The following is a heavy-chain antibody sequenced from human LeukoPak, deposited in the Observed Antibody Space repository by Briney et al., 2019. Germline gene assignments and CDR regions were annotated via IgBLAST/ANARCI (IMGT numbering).Heavy chain of an antibody. CDR2: IYYSGST. CDR1: GGSISSYY. D-gene: IGHD3-10*01. J-gene: IGHJ4*02. Sequence: SETLSLTCTVSGGSISSYYWSWIRQPPGKGLEWIGYIYYSGSTNYNPSLKSRVTISVDTSKNQFSLKLSSVTAADTAVYYCARAYYYGSGSYRPRLYYFDYWGQGTLVTVSS. CDR3: ARAYYYGSGSYRPRLYYFDY. V-gene: IGHV4-59*01.